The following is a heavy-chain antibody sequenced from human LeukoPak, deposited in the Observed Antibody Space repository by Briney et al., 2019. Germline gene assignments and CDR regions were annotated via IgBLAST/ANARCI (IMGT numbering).Heavy chain of an antibody. J-gene: IGHJ1*01. Sequence: GASVTVSCKASGYTFTSYGISWVRQAPGQGLEWMGWISAYNGNTNYAQKLQGRVTMTTDTSTSTAYMELRSLRSDDTAVYYCARAPALWGSYWEYFQHWGQGTLVTVSS. V-gene: IGHV1-18*01. CDR1: GYTFTSYG. CDR3: ARAPALWGSYWEYFQH. CDR2: ISAYNGNT. D-gene: IGHD1-26*01.